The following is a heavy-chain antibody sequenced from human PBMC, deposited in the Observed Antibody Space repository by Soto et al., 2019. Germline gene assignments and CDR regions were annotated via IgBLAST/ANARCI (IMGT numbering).Heavy chain of an antibody. CDR3: ARHGSYGGSYSFQH. V-gene: IGHV4-34*01. D-gene: IGHD1-26*01. Sequence: SETLSLTCAVYGGSFSGYYWSWIRQPPGKGLEWIGEINHSGSTNYNPSLKSRVTISVDTSKNQFSLKLSSVTAADTAVYYCARHGSYGGSYSFQHWGQGTLVTVSS. CDR1: GGSFSGYY. J-gene: IGHJ1*01. CDR2: INHSGST.